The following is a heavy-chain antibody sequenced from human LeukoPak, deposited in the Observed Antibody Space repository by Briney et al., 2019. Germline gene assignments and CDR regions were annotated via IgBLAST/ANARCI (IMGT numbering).Heavy chain of an antibody. CDR2: TYYRSRWGN. D-gene: IGHD3-10*01. V-gene: IGHV6-1*01. Sequence: SQTLSLTCAISGDSVSNNIATWNWVRQSPSRGLEWLGRTYYRSRWGNDYAISVKGRITINPDTSRSQFSLQLNSVTPEDTAVYYCVRDSDDYYWALDFWGQGTPVTVSS. CDR3: VRDSDDYYWALDF. CDR1: GDSVSNNIAT. J-gene: IGHJ4*02.